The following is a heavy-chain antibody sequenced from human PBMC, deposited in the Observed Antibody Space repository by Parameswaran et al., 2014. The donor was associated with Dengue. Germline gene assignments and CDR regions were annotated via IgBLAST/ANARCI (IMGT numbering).Heavy chain of an antibody. CDR3: ARDQSGDLTWNY. V-gene: IGHV4-59*01. D-gene: IGHD3-10*01. Sequence: VRQAPGKGTGVDWVYLLQWEHQLQPSLKSRVTISVDTSKNQFSLKLSSVTAADTAVYYCARDQSGDLTWNYWGQGTLVTVSS. CDR2: LLQWEH. J-gene: IGHJ4*02.